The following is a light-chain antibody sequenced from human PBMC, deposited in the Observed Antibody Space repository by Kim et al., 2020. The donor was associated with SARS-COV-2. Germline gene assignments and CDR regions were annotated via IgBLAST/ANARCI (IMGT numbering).Light chain of an antibody. CDR3: QVWDSSSDLVV. Sequence: SYELTQPPSVSVAPGKTARIICGGNNIGSKSVHWYQQKPGQAPVLVIYYDSDRPSGIPERFSGSNSGNTATLTISRVEAGDEADYYCQVWDSSSDLVVLGRGTKLTV. CDR1: NIGSKS. J-gene: IGLJ2*01. V-gene: IGLV3-21*04. CDR2: YDS.